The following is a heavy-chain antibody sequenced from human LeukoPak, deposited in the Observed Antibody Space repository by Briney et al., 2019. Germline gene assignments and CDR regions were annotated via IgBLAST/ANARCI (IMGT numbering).Heavy chain of an antibody. J-gene: IGHJ3*02. CDR1: GSTFTGYY. CDR2: ISPYNGNT. CDR3: ARIRWGLSDAFDI. D-gene: IGHD4-23*01. V-gene: IGHV1-18*04. Sequence: GASVKVSCKASGSTFTGYYMHWVRQAPGQGLEWMGRISPYNGNTNYAQKFQGRVTMTTDTSTTTAYMELRSLTSDDTAMYYCARIRWGLSDAFDIWGQGTMVTVSS.